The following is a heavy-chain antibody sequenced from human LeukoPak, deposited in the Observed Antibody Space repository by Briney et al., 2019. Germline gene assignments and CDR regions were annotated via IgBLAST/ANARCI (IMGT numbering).Heavy chain of an antibody. V-gene: IGHV3-23*01. CDR3: AKPGAGADYGDRFDY. Sequence: GGSLRLSCAASGFTFSSYAMTWVRQAPGKGLEWVSTISGSGGTTYYADSVKGRFTISRDNSKNTLYLQMNSLRADDTALYYCAKPGAGADYGDRFDYWGQGTLVTVSS. J-gene: IGHJ4*02. CDR1: GFTFSSYA. CDR2: ISGSGGTT. D-gene: IGHD4-17*01.